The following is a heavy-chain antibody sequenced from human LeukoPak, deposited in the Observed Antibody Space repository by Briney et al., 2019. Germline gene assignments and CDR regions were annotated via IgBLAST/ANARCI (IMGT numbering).Heavy chain of an antibody. CDR2: IREDGSEK. J-gene: IGHJ4*02. CDR1: GFRFSSYW. CDR3: AKGGYPYDSSGHNYFDY. D-gene: IGHD3-22*01. V-gene: IGHV3-7*01. Sequence: PGGSLRLSCAASGFRFSSYWMSWVRQAPGKGLEWVVNIREDGSEKYYVDSVKGRFTISRDNAKNSLYLQMNSLRAEDTAVYYCAKGGYPYDSSGHNYFDYWGQGTLVTVSS.